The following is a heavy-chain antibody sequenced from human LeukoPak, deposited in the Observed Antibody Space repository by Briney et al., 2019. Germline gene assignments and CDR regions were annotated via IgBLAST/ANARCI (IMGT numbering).Heavy chain of an antibody. J-gene: IGHJ4*02. D-gene: IGHD2-21*02. Sequence: RPGGSLRLSCAASGFTFGSYGMHWVRQAPGKGLEWVTFIRSDGSNKYYADSVKGRFTISRDNSKNTLYLQMNTLRADDTAVYYCAKGVKYIVMVTAQHYFDYWGQGTLVTVSS. CDR2: IRSDGSNK. V-gene: IGHV3-30*02. CDR1: GFTFGSYG. CDR3: AKGVKYIVMVTAQHYFDY.